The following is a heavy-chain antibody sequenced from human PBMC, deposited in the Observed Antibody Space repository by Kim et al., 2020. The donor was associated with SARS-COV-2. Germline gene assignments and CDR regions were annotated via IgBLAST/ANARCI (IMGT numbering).Heavy chain of an antibody. CDR1: GGSFSGYY. CDR2: INHSGST. V-gene: IGHV4-34*01. CDR3: ARGVDSGYDYWALRGNFDY. D-gene: IGHD5-12*01. J-gene: IGHJ4*02. Sequence: SETLSLTCAVYGGSFSGYYWSWIRQPPGKGLEWIGEINHSGSTNYNPSLKSRVTISVDTSKNQFSLKLSSVTAADTAVYYCARGVDSGYDYWALRGNFDYWGQGTLVTVSS.